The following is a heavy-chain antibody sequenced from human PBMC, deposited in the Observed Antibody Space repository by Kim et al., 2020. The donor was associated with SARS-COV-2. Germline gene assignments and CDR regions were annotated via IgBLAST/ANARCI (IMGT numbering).Heavy chain of an antibody. V-gene: IGHV3-11*01. CDR2: ISSSGNTI. CDR3: ARDMGSGNYYTRYYQYYGMDV. CDR1: GFTLSDYY. D-gene: IGHD3-10*01. Sequence: GGSLRLSCAASGFTLSDYYMSWIRQAPGKGLEWVSYISSSGNTIYYADSVKGRFTISRDNAKNSLYLQMNSLRGEDTAVYYCARDMGSGNYYTRYYQYYGMDVWGQGTTVTVSS. J-gene: IGHJ6*02.